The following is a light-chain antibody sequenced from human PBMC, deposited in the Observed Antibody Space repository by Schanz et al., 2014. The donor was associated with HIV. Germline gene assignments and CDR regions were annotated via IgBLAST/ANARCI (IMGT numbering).Light chain of an antibody. CDR3: SSYAGSNTFYV. CDR1: NSDVGGYDY. V-gene: IGLV2-14*01. J-gene: IGLJ1*01. Sequence: QSALTQPASVSGSPGQSITISCTGTNSDVGGYDYVSWYQQHPGKAPKLIIYDVNYRPSGSSNRFSGSKSGSTASLAIFGLQAEDEADYYCSSYAGSNTFYVFGTGTKLTVL. CDR2: DVN.